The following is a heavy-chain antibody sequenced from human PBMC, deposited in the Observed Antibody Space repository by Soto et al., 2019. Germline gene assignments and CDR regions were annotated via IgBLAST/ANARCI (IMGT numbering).Heavy chain of an antibody. V-gene: IGHV1-18*04. CDR1: GYSFTHYG. D-gene: IGHD4-17*01. CDR2: LSLYNGNT. CDR3: ARIWYGVNLLDN. J-gene: IGHJ4*02. Sequence: VQLVQSGAEVKKPGASVKVTCKASGYSFTHYGISWVRQAPGQGLEWMGWLSLYNGNTNYAQDFQGRVTMTADASTTTAYMELRSLRPDDTAVYYCARIWYGVNLLDNWGQGTLVIVSS.